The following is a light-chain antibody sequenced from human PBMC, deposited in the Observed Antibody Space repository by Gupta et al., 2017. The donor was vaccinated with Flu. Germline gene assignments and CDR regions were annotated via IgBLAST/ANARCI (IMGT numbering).Light chain of an antibody. CDR1: QTVSNF. J-gene: IGKJ4*02. CDR3: RQCYSTPQT. V-gene: IGKV1-39*01. Sequence: PSAMSASARDRVTIICRASQTVSNFQHRHQQTPVKAPELLIYAASTLHGGVPSRFSGRGSGTDFTLAINRLQPADFANYCCRQCYSTPQTFGRGTTVEIK. CDR2: AAS.